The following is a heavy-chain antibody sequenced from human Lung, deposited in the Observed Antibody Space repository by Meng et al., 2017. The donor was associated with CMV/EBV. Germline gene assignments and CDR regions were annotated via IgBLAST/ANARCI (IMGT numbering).Heavy chain of an antibody. D-gene: IGHD2-21*01. J-gene: IGHJ6*02. CDR2: IHWNDDK. CDR1: GFSLTTSGVG. Sequence: GPXLVXPTQTLTLTCSFSGFSLTTSGVGVEWIRQPPGKDLEWLGFIHWNDDKRYSPSLKSRLTLTKDTSKNQVFLTMTNMDPVDTATYFCARNVVVRSGDYYYYIMDVWGQGTTVTVSS. V-gene: IGHV2-5*01. CDR3: ARNVVVRSGDYYYYIMDV.